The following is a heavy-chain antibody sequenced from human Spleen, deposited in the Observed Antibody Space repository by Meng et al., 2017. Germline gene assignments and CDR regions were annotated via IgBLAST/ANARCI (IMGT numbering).Heavy chain of an antibody. J-gene: IGHJ4*02. CDR3: ARGPTTMAHDFDY. CDR1: GGSFSGYY. Sequence: QVQLQQWGAGLLKPSETLSLTRAVYGGSFSGYYWSWIRQPPGKGLEWIGEINHSGSTNYNPSLKSRVTISVDTSQNNLSLKLSSVTAADSAVYYCARGPTTMAHDFDYWGQGTLVTVSS. D-gene: IGHD4-11*01. V-gene: IGHV4-34*01. CDR2: INHSGST.